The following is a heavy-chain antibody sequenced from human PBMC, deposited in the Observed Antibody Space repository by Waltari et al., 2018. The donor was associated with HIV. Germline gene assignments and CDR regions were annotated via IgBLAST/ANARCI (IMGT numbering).Heavy chain of an antibody. V-gene: IGHV4-59*08. CDR2: IYYSGST. CDR1: GGSISSYY. Sequence: QEQLQESGPGLVKPSGPLSLTCTVPGGSISSYYWSWISQPPGKGLEWIGYIYYSGSTNYNPSLKSRVTISVDTSKNQFSLKLTSVTAADTAVYYCARHPCSSTTCYKFDPWGQGTLVTVSS. D-gene: IGHD2-2*02. J-gene: IGHJ5*02. CDR3: ARHPCSSTTCYKFDP.